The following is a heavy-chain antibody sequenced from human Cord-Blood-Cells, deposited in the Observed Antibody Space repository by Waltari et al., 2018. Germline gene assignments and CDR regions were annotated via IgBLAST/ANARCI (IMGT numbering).Heavy chain of an antibody. J-gene: IGHJ3*02. D-gene: IGHD1-20*01. CDR1: GGSISSYY. V-gene: IGHV4-4*07. CDR3: ARDRRYNWNHDAFDI. CDR2: IYTSGST. Sequence: QVQLQESGPGLVKPSETLSLTCTVSGGSISSYYWSWIRQPAGKGLEWIGRIYTSGSTNYNPSLKSRVTMSVDTSKNQFSLKLSSVTAADTAVYYCARDRRYNWNHDAFDIWGQGTMVTVSS.